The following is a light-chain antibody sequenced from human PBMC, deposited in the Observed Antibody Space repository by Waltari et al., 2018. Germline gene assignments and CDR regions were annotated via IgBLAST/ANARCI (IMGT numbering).Light chain of an antibody. CDR3: LQHHTYPWT. V-gene: IGKV1-17*01. CDR2: TAS. CDR1: QDIRND. J-gene: IGKJ1*01. Sequence: DIQMTQSPSSLSASVGDRVTFTCRASQDIRNDLGWYQQKPGKPPKRLIYTASTLQSGVPSRFSGTGSGSEFTLTISSLQPEDFATYYCLQHHTYPWTFGQGTKVEIK.